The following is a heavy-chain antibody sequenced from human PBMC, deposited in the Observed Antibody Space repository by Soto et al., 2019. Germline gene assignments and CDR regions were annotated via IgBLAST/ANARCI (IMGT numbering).Heavy chain of an antibody. D-gene: IGHD2-15*01. Sequence: GGSLRLSCAASGFTFSSHAMSWVRQAPGKGLEWVSSTTYSGGTTHYADSVKGRFTISRDNSKNTLFLQMGSLRPEDTAIYYCVKQAHGLDGVAFDYWGQGTQVTVSS. V-gene: IGHV3-23*01. CDR1: GFTFSSHA. J-gene: IGHJ4*02. CDR2: TTYSGGTT. CDR3: VKQAHGLDGVAFDY.